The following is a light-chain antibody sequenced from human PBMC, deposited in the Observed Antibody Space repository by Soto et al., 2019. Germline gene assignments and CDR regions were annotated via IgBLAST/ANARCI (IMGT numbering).Light chain of an antibody. CDR3: QVWDRSSDHYV. CDR2: DES. Sequence: SYELTQPPSVSVAPGQTARISCGGNNIGSKSVHWYQQKPGQAPVLVVYDESDRPSGIPERFSGSKSVNTATLTISRVEAGYEADYYCQVWDRSSDHYVFVTGTKLNVL. CDR1: NIGSKS. V-gene: IGLV3-21*02. J-gene: IGLJ1*01.